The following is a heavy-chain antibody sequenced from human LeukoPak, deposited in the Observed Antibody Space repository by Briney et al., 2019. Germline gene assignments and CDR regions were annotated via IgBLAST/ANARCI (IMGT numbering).Heavy chain of an antibody. CDR2: ISSSSSTI. CDR3: ATGGGRLCSGGSCYRGLFDY. D-gene: IGHD2-15*01. J-gene: IGHJ4*02. CDR1: GFTFSSYS. V-gene: IGHV3-48*01. Sequence: GGSLRLSCAASGFTFSSYSMNWVRQAPGKGLEWVSYISSSSSTIYYADSVKGRFTISRDNAKNSLYLQMNSLRAEDTAVYYCATGGGRLCSGGSCYRGLFDYWGQGTLVTVSS.